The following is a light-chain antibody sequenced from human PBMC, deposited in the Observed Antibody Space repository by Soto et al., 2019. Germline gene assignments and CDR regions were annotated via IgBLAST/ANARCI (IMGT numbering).Light chain of an antibody. Sequence: DLQLTQSPSALSASVGDRVTITCRASQSISSSLAWYQQKPGKAPELLIYAASSLQSGVPSRFSGSGSGTDFTLTISSLQPEDFATYYCQQAHSFPLVTFGQGTRLEI. J-gene: IGKJ5*01. V-gene: IGKV1-12*01. CDR2: AAS. CDR1: QSISSS. CDR3: QQAHSFPLVT.